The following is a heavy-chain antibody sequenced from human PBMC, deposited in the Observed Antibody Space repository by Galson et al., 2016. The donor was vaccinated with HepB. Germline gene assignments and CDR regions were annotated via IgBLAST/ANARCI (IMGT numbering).Heavy chain of an antibody. CDR2: IRTYSEMT. J-gene: IGHJ5*02. CDR3: ARDWGLLGGVTQNWFDP. D-gene: IGHD3-16*01. CDR1: GYSFLSYG. V-gene: IGHV1-18*01. Sequence: QSGAEVKKPGASVRVSCKASGYSFLSYGISWVRQAPGQGLEWMGRIRTYSEMTHYAQKFQGRVTMTTDTSTSTVHMELRSLRPDDTAIYYCARDWGLLGGVTQNWFDPWGQGTLVIVSS.